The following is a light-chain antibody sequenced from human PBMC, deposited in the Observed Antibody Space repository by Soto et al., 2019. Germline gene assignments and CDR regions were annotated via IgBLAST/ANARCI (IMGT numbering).Light chain of an antibody. V-gene: IGKV3-20*01. CDR1: QSVGTS. CDR3: QQYGSSPWT. J-gene: IGKJ1*01. CDR2: DAS. Sequence: EIVLTQSPATLSLSPGERATLSCRASQSVGTSLAWYQQKPGQPPRLLISDASDRATGIPAKFSGGGSGTDFNITISRLEPEDFAVYYCQQYGSSPWTFGQGTKVDIK.